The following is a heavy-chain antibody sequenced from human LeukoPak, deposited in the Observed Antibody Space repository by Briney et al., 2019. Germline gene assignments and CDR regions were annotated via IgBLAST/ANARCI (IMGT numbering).Heavy chain of an antibody. CDR3: ARVLGYYDSSGYPQGWYFDL. CDR1: GSSIASRNW. CDR2: IYYTGSI. D-gene: IGHD3-22*01. V-gene: IGHV4-28*05. Sequence: SDTLSLTCSVSGSSIASRNWWGWIRQPPGKGLEWIGYIYYTGSIYYNPSLKSRVTMSVDTSKNQFSLRLSSVTAVDTAVYYCARVLGYYDSSGYPQGWYFDLWGRGTLVTVSS. J-gene: IGHJ2*01.